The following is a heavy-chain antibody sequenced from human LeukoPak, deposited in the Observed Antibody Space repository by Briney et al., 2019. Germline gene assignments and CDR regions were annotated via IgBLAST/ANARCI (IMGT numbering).Heavy chain of an antibody. V-gene: IGHV5-51*01. CDR1: GYNFTTYW. CDR2: IYPGDSDN. D-gene: IGHD2-15*01. CDR3: ARRCRGGSCYGTFDY. J-gene: IGHJ4*02. Sequence: GESLQISCEGSGYNFTTYWIGWVRQLPGKGLECMGIIYPGDSDNRYSPSLQGQVTISADKSINTAYLQWSSLKASDTAMYYCARRCRGGSCYGTFDYWGQGTLVTVSS.